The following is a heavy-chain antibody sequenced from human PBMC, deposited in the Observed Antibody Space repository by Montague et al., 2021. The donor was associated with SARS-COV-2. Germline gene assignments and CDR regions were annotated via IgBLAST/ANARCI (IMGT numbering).Heavy chain of an antibody. V-gene: IGHV4-39*07. CDR2: IHYSEST. J-gene: IGHJ4*02. CDR3: ASGWFSPMLVVVIRGPFDY. CDR1: GGSISNSRYY. Sequence: SETLSLTCTVSGGSISNSRYYWAWIRQTPGKGLEWIGTIHYSESTYYXPSLESRVSISVDTSKSQFSLNLSSVTAADTAVYYCASGWFSPMLVVVIRGPFDYWGQGALVTVSS. D-gene: IGHD3-22*01.